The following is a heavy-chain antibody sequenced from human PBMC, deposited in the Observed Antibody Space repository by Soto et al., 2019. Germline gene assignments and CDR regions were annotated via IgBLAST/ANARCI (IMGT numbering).Heavy chain of an antibody. Sequence: EVQLVESGGGLVQPGGSLRLSCAASEFTFDKYYMTWVRQAPGKGPEWVANIKPDGSEQYYVDALKGRFTISRDNAHNTLYHQMNRLRAEDTAVYFCAKGNWNYYYGFDVWGQGTTVTVSS. CDR3: AKGNWNYYYGFDV. V-gene: IGHV3-7*01. CDR1: EFTFDKYY. J-gene: IGHJ6*02. CDR2: IKPDGSEQ. D-gene: IGHD1-20*01.